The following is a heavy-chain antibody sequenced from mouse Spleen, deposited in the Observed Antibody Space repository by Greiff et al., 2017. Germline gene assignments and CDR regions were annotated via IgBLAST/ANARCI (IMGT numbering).Heavy chain of an antibody. CDR2: IYPGSGSN. D-gene: IGHD1-2*01. CDR1: GYTFTSYW. V-gene: IGHV1-55*01. CDR3: ARSLRLRAMDY. Sequence: QVQLKQPGAELVKPGASVKMSCKASGYTFTSYWITWVQQRPGQGLEWLGDIYPGSGSNNYTEKMNSKATLTVDTSSSTAYMQRISLTAEDSAVYYCARSLRLRAMDYWGQGTSVTVSS. J-gene: IGHJ4*01.